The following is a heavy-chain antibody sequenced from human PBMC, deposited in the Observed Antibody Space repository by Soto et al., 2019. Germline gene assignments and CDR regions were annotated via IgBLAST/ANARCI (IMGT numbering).Heavy chain of an antibody. V-gene: IGHV1-69*01. Sequence: QVQLVQSGAEVKKPGSSVKVSCKASGGTFSSYAISWVRQAPGQGLEWMGGIIPIFGTANYAQKFQGRVTIPADESTRTAYMERRSLRSEETAVYYWARADLGCSSTSCYIPHYYYYGMDVW. J-gene: IGHJ6*01. D-gene: IGHD2-2*02. CDR2: IIPIFGTA. CDR3: ARADLGCSSTSCYIPHYYYYGMDV. CDR1: GGTFSSYA.